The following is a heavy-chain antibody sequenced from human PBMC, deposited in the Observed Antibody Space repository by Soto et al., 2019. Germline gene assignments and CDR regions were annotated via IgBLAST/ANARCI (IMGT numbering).Heavy chain of an antibody. Sequence: SGPTLVNPTQTLTLTCTFSGFSLSTSGVGVGWIRQPPGKALEWLALIYWNDDKRYSPSLKSRLTITKDTSKNQVVLTMTNMDPVDTATYYCAHSVQPASRDYYDSSGSYPWGQGTLVTVSS. V-gene: IGHV2-5*01. CDR2: IYWNDDK. CDR3: AHSVQPASRDYYDSSGSYP. D-gene: IGHD3-22*01. J-gene: IGHJ5*02. CDR1: GFSLSTSGVG.